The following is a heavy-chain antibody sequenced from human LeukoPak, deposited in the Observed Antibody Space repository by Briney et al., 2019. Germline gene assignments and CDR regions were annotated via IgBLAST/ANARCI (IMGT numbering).Heavy chain of an antibody. Sequence: ASVKVSCKASGYTFTSYGISWVRQAPGQGLEWMGWISAQKLQGRVIMTTDTSTSTAYMELRSLRSDDTAVYYCARSYSSGWYRLDYWGQGTLVTVSS. D-gene: IGHD6-19*01. J-gene: IGHJ4*02. CDR3: ARSYSSGWYRLDY. CDR1: GYTFTSYG. V-gene: IGHV1-18*01. CDR2: IS.